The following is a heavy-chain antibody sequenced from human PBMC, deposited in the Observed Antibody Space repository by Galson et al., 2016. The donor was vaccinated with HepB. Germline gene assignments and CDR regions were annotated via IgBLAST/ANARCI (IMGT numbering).Heavy chain of an antibody. CDR1: GYSFTSYY. CDR3: ASGLIAAGASYYYYIMDV. D-gene: IGHD3-16*01. CDR2: INPSGTT. V-gene: IGHV1-46*01. J-gene: IGHJ6*02. Sequence: SVKVSCKASGYSFTSYYMHWVRQAPGQGLECVGIINPSGTTDYAQKFQRRVTMTRDTSTSTAYMVRSSLTFEDTGVDYCASGLIAAGASYYYYIMDVWGQGTTVTVSS.